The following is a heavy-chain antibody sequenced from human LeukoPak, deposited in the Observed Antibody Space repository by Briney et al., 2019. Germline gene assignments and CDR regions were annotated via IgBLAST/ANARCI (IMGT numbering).Heavy chain of an antibody. J-gene: IGHJ6*03. CDR2: IRYDGSNK. D-gene: IGHD3-3*01. V-gene: IGHV3-30*02. CDR3: AKDKYNFWSGSNYYYMDV. CDR1: GFTFSSYG. Sequence: GGSLRLSCAASGFTFSSYGMHWVRQAPGKGLEWVAFIRYDGSNKYYADSVKGRFTISRDNSKNTLYLQMNSLRAEDTAVYYCAKDKYNFWSGSNYYYMDVWGKGTTVTVSS.